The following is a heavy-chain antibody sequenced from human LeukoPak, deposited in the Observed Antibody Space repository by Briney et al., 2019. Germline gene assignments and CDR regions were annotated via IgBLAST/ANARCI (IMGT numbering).Heavy chain of an antibody. CDR3: ARARGVGELFFES. Sequence: GGSLRLSCGASGFIVSSNFMTWVRQPPGKRLEWVSIMYYTGTTHYADSVKGRFTISRDNSKNTVYPQMNSLRDDDTAVYYCARARGVGELFFESWGQGTLVTVSS. CDR1: GFIVSSNF. J-gene: IGHJ4*02. D-gene: IGHD3-10*01. CDR2: MYYTGTT. V-gene: IGHV3-53*03.